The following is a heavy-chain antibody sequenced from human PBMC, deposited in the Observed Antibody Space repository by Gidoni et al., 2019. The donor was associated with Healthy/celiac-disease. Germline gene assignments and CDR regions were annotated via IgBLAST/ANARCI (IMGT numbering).Heavy chain of an antibody. J-gene: IGHJ3*02. CDR2: ISGSGGSP. Sequence: EVQLLESGGGLVQPGGSLRLSCAASGCTFSSYALSWVRQAPGKGLEWFSAISGSGGSPSYADSVKGRFTISRDNSKNTLYLQMNSLRAEETAVYYCAKDTGLSRAFDIWGQGTMVTVSS. D-gene: IGHD4-17*01. CDR1: GCTFSSYA. CDR3: AKDTGLSRAFDI. V-gene: IGHV3-23*01.